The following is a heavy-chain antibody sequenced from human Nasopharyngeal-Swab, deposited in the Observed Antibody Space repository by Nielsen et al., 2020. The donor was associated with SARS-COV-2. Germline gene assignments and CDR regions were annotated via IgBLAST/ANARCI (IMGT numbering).Heavy chain of an antibody. V-gene: IGHV3-23*01. Sequence: GESLKISCAASGFTFSSYAMSWVRQAPGKGLEWVSAISGSGGSTYYADSVKGRFTISRDNSKNTLYLQMNSLRAEGTAVYYCAKKDRITGGYGMDVWGQGTTVTVSS. CDR3: AKKDRITGGYGMDV. D-gene: IGHD7-27*01. CDR1: GFTFSSYA. CDR2: ISGSGGST. J-gene: IGHJ6*02.